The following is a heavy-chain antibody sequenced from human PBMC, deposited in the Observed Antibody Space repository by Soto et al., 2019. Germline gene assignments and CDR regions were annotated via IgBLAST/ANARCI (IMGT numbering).Heavy chain of an antibody. V-gene: IGHV3-30*18. J-gene: IGHJ4*02. Sequence: QVQLVESGGGVVQPGRSLRLSCAAAGFTCSSYGMHLVSQAPGKGLEWVAVVSYDGNNKYYADSVKGRFTISRDNSKNTLYLQMNSLRDEDKAVYYCAKDYLSWELDFDSWGQGTLVTVSS. D-gene: IGHD1-26*01. CDR2: VSYDGNNK. CDR1: GFTCSSYG. CDR3: AKDYLSWELDFDS.